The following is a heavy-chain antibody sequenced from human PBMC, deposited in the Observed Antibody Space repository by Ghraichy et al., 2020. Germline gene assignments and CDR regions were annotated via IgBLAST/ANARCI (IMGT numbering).Heavy chain of an antibody. CDR2: IYYSGST. J-gene: IGHJ6*02. Sequence: SETLCLTCTVSGGSISSYYWSWIRQPPGKGLEWIGYIYYSGSTNYNPSLKSRVTISVDTSKNQFSLKLSSVTAADTAVYYCARDQAYYDILTGYLADYYGMDVWGQGTTVTVSS. CDR3: ARDQAYYDILTGYLADYYGMDV. V-gene: IGHV4-59*01. D-gene: IGHD3-9*01. CDR1: GGSISSYY.